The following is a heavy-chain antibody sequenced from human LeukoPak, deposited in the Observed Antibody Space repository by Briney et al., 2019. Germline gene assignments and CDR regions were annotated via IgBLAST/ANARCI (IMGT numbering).Heavy chain of an antibody. CDR1: GFSFSLYG. CDR3: ARDVGTRSYFDY. Sequence: GGSLRLSCGASGFSFSLYGMHWVRQAPGKGLEWVAFIWAAGNDDFYADSVKGRFTISRDNSKNTLYLQMNSLRAEDTAVYYCARDVGTRSYFDYWGQGTLVTVSS. J-gene: IGHJ4*02. CDR2: IWAAGNDD. V-gene: IGHV3-33*01.